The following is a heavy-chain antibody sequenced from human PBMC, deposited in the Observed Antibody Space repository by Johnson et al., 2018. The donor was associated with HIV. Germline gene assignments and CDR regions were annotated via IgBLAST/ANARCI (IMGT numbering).Heavy chain of an antibody. D-gene: IGHD6-13*01. J-gene: IGHJ3*01. CDR2: IRYDGSNK. CDR1: GFTFSSYG. Sequence: QVQLVESGGGVVQPGGSLRLSCAASGFTFSSYGMHWVRQAPGKGLEWVAFIRYDGSNKYYAKTVKGRFTIARDNSKNTLYLQMNSLRAEDTAVYYCARDDTGYSSSFDAFDVWGQGTMVTVSS. V-gene: IGHV3-30*02. CDR3: ARDDTGYSSSFDAFDV.